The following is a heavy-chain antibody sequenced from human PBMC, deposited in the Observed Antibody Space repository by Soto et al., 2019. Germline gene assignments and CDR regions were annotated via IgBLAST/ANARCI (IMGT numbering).Heavy chain of an antibody. CDR1: GYTFTSYY. V-gene: IGHV1-46*01. D-gene: IGHD6-19*01. CDR2: INPSGGHT. CDR3: AREAVAGPSGGHDY. J-gene: IGHJ4*02. Sequence: QVQLVQSGAEVKKPGASVKVSCKASGYTFTSYYMHWVRQAPGQGLEWMGIINPSGGHTSYAQKFQGRVNMTRDTSKSTVYMELSSLRSEDTAGYYCAREAVAGPSGGHDYWRQGTLVTVSS.